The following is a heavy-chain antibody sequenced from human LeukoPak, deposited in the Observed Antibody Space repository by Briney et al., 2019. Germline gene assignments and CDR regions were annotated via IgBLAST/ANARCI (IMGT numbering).Heavy chain of an antibody. V-gene: IGHV4-34*01. D-gene: IGHD1-26*01. CDR3: ARWEGGSYYDFDY. CDR2: INHSGST. J-gene: IGHJ4*02. CDR1: GGSFSGYY. Sequence: PSETLSLTCAVYGGSFSGYYGSWIRQPPGKGLEWIGEINHSGSTNYNPSLKSRVTISVDTSKNQFSLKLSSVTAADTAAYYCARWEGGSYYDFDYWGQGTLVTVSS.